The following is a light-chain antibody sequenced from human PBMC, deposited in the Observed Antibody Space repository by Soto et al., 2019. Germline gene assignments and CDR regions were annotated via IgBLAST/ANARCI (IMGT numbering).Light chain of an antibody. CDR2: GAS. J-gene: IGKJ1*01. CDR3: QQYNNWLT. V-gene: IGKV3-15*01. Sequence: EIVMTQSPATLSVSPGERATLSCRASQSVNNNLAWYQQKPGQAPRLLIYGASTRATGIPARFSGSVSGSDFTLTISSLQSEDFAIYYCQQYNNWLTFGQGTKVEIK. CDR1: QSVNNN.